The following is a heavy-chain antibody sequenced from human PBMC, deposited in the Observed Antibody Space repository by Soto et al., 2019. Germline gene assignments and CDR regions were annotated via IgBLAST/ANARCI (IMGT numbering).Heavy chain of an antibody. CDR2: IYYSGNT. CDR1: GGSISSGGYY. CDR3: ARASGGAVADFDY. D-gene: IGHD6-19*01. J-gene: IGHJ4*02. Sequence: QVKLQESGPGLVKPSETLSLTCSVSGGSISSGGYYWNWIRQHPERGLEWIGYIYYSGNTFFNPSLTSLATISRDTSKNEFSLTLTSLTAADTAVYFCARASGGAVADFDYWGQGTLVTVSS. V-gene: IGHV4-31*01.